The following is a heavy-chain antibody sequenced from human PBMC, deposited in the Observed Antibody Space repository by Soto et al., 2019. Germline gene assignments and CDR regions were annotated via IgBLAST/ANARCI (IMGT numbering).Heavy chain of an antibody. D-gene: IGHD2-15*01. V-gene: IGHV3-66*04. CDR1: GFTVSNNY. J-gene: IGHJ3*02. CDR2: IYSGGSS. Sequence: EVQLVESGGGLVQPGGSLSLSCAASGFTVSNNYMSWGRQAPVTGLEWVSVIYSGGSSDYADSVQDRFAISRDNSTNTMYLQMTRLRAEDTAGYYRARLLPDAFEIWCQGKMLTVPS. CDR3: ARLLPDAFEI.